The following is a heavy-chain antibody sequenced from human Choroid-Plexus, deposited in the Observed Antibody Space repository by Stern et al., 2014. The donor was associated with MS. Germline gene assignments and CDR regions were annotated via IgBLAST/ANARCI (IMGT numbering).Heavy chain of an antibody. Sequence: MQLVESGGGVVQPGRPLRLSCAASGFTFGSCAMHWVRQASGKGLEGVAGVSYDGSNKYYADSVKGRFTVSRDNSQNTLYMQMSSLRAEDTAVYYCAKDRQYLTYFFDHWGQGSLVTVSS. CDR1: GFTFGSCA. CDR3: AKDRQYLTYFFDH. J-gene: IGHJ5*02. D-gene: IGHD2-8*01. CDR2: VSYDGSNK. V-gene: IGHV3-30*18.